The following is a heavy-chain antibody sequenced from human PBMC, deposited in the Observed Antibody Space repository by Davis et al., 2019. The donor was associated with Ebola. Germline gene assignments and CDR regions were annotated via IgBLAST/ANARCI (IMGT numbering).Heavy chain of an antibody. D-gene: IGHD1-26*01. Sequence: PSETLSLTCTVSGGSVSSGSYYWSWIRQPPGEGLEWIGYIYYSGSTNYNPSLKSRVTIAVDTSKNQFSLKLTSVTAADTAVYYCARDTFHYGSFGNWFDPWGQGTLVTVSS. V-gene: IGHV4-61*01. CDR2: IYYSGST. CDR1: GGSVSSGSYY. J-gene: IGHJ5*02. CDR3: ARDTFHYGSFGNWFDP.